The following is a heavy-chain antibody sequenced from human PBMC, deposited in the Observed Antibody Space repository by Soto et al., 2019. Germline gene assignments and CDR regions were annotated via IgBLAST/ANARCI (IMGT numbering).Heavy chain of an antibody. CDR3: ARSYGGNSGTFDF. D-gene: IGHD4-17*01. Sequence: QVQLQQWGAGLLKSSETLSLTCAVYGGSFSGYYWSWIRQPPGKGLEYIGEINHSGSTNYNPSLKSRVTISVDTSKNQFSLKLSSVTAADTAVYYCARSYGGNSGTFDFWGQGTLVTVSS. V-gene: IGHV4-34*01. CDR2: INHSGST. J-gene: IGHJ4*02. CDR1: GGSFSGYY.